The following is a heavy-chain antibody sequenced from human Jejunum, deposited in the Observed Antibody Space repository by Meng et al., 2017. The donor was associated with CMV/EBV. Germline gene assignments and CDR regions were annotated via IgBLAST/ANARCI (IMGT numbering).Heavy chain of an antibody. Sequence: TFNKYAMSWVRQARGQGLEWMGWIISVDGTTKYAEKFRDRVTITADKSTTTAYLEMSSLRSDDTAVYYCATPVKYYAAWGGYPPFDFWGQGTLVTVSS. CDR1: TFNKYA. CDR2: IISVDGTT. CDR3: ATPVKYYAAWGGYPPFDF. D-gene: IGHD3-3*01. J-gene: IGHJ4*02. V-gene: IGHV1-69*06.